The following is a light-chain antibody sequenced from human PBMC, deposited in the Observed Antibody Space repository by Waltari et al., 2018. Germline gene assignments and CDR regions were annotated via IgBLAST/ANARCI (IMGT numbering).Light chain of an antibody. Sequence: QSVLTQPPSVSAAPGQRVTISCSGGSSNIGNNYVSWYRQFPGTAPKLLILEDNGRPSGVPGRFSGSKSGTSATLDITGLQAGDEADYYCGTWDSSLSGAVFGGGTHLTVL. CDR3: GTWDSSLSGAV. CDR2: EDN. V-gene: IGLV1-51*02. J-gene: IGLJ7*01. CDR1: SSNIGNNY.